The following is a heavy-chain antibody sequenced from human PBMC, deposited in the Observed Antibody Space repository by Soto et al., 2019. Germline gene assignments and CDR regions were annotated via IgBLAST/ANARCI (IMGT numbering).Heavy chain of an antibody. D-gene: IGHD6-19*01. CDR1: GYPFTSYA. Sequence: GASVKVSCKASGYPFTSYASHWVRQAPGQRLEWMGWINAGNGNTKYSQKFQGRVTITRDTSASTAYMELSSLRSEDTAVYYCARALVFFRGYEGIAVAVNYYYGTDVGGQGTTVTVPS. CDR3: ARALVFFRGYEGIAVAVNYYYGTDV. J-gene: IGHJ6*02. CDR2: INAGNGNT. V-gene: IGHV1-3*01.